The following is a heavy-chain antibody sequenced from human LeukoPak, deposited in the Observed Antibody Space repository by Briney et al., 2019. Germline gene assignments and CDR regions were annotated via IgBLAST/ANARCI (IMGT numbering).Heavy chain of an antibody. J-gene: IGHJ5*02. Sequence: SQTLSLTCAISGDSVSSNSAAWIWIRQSPSRGLEWLGRTYYRSKWYNDYAVSVKSRITINPDTSKNQFSLQLNSVTPEDTAVYYCAWSPLDCSGGSCYPGDWFDPWGQGTLVTVSS. D-gene: IGHD2-15*01. V-gene: IGHV6-1*01. CDR1: GDSVSSNSAA. CDR2: TYYRSKWYN. CDR3: AWSPLDCSGGSCYPGDWFDP.